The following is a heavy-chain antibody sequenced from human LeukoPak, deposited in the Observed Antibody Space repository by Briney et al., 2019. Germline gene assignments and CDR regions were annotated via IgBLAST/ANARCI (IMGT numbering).Heavy chain of an antibody. V-gene: IGHV4-30-2*01. Sequence: SETLSLTCAVSGGSISSAGYSWGWVRQPPGKGLEWIGYIFHSGTTYYNPSLKSRVTISPDRAKNQFSLKLSSVTAADTAVYYCAGRIAAAGKRNWFDPWGQGTLVTVSS. CDR1: GGSISSAGYS. CDR3: AGRIAAAGKRNWFDP. J-gene: IGHJ5*02. D-gene: IGHD6-13*01. CDR2: IFHSGTT.